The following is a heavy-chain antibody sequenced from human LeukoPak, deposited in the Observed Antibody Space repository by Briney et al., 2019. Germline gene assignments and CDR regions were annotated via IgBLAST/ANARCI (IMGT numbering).Heavy chain of an antibody. D-gene: IGHD6-13*01. CDR2: IYYSRST. Sequence: SETLSLTCTVSGGSISSGGYYWSWIRQHPGKGLEWIGYIYYSRSTYYNPSLKSRVTISVDTSKNQFSLKLSSVTAADTAVYYCARARPLSRSSPPYFQHWGQGTLVTVSS. CDR3: ARARPLSRSSPPYFQH. V-gene: IGHV4-31*03. J-gene: IGHJ1*01. CDR1: GGSISSGGYY.